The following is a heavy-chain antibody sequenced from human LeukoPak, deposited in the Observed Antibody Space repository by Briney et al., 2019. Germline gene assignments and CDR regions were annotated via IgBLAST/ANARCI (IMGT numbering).Heavy chain of an antibody. D-gene: IGHD6-19*01. Sequence: PGGSLRLSCAASGFTFSSYEMNWVRQAPGKGLEWVSYISSSGSTIYYADSVKGRFTISRDNAKNSLYLQMDSLRAEDTAVYYCARGRYSSGFDYWGQGTLVTVSS. CDR1: GFTFSSYE. CDR3: ARGRYSSGFDY. V-gene: IGHV3-48*03. CDR2: ISSSGSTI. J-gene: IGHJ4*02.